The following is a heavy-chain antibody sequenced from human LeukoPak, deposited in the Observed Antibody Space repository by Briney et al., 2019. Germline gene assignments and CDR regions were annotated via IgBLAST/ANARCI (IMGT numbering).Heavy chain of an antibody. Sequence: SETLSLTCTVSGGSVSSSYWSWIRQPAGKGLEWIGRISNTGGTNYNPSLKSRVTMSVGTSKNQFPLNLNSVSAADTAVYYCAREGRSSVQGYWGQGTLVTVSS. CDR2: ISNTGGT. D-gene: IGHD3-10*01. J-gene: IGHJ4*02. V-gene: IGHV4-4*07. CDR1: GGSVSSSY. CDR3: AREGRSSVQGY.